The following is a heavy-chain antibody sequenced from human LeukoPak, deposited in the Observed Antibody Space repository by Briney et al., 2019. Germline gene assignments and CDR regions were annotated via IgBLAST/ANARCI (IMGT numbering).Heavy chain of an antibody. D-gene: IGHD6-19*01. CDR2: ISSNGGST. CDR3: ARQGTMAGMPGAFDI. Sequence: GGSLRLSCAASGFTFSSYAMHWVRQAPGKGLEYVSAISSNGGSTYYANSVKGRFTISRDNSKNTLYLQMGSLRAEDMAVYYCARQGTMAGMPGAFDIWGQGTMVTVSS. J-gene: IGHJ3*02. V-gene: IGHV3-64*01. CDR1: GFTFSSYA.